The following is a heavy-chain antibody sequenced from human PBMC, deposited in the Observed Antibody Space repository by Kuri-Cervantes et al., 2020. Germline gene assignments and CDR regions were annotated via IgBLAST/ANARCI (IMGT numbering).Heavy chain of an antibody. CDR3: AKGGRIAVAGDLDAFDI. Sequence: LSLTCAASGFTSSSYSMNWVRQAPGKGLEWVSSISSSSSYIYYADSVKGRFTISRDNAKNSLFLQMNSLRAEDTAVYYCAKGGRIAVAGDLDAFDIWGQGTMVTVSS. CDR2: ISSSSSYI. D-gene: IGHD6-19*01. CDR1: GFTSSSYS. V-gene: IGHV3-21*04. J-gene: IGHJ3*02.